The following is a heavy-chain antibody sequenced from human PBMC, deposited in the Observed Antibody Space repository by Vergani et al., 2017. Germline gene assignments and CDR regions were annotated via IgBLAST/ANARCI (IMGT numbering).Heavy chain of an antibody. J-gene: IGHJ3*02. V-gene: IGHV3-23*04. Sequence: EVQLVEYGGGLVQPGRSLRLSCAASGFTFDDYAMHWVRQAPGKGLEWVSAISGSGGSTYYADSVKGRFTISRDNSKNTLYLQMNSLRAEDTAVYYCAKGPGGEHTKGAFDIWGQGTMVTVSS. CDR3: AKGPGGEHTKGAFDI. D-gene: IGHD3-16*01. CDR2: ISGSGGST. CDR1: GFTFDDYA.